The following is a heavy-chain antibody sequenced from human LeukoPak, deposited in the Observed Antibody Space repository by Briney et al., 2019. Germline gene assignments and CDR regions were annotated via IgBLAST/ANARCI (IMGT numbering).Heavy chain of an antibody. J-gene: IGHJ6*03. Sequence: PSETLSLTCTVSGGSISSSSYYWGWIRQPPGKGLEWIGSIYYSGSTYYNPSLKSRVTMSVDTSKNQFSLKLSSVTAADTAVYYCARDCITMIGYYYYYYMDVWGKGTTVTISS. CDR3: ARDCITMIGYYYYYYMDV. CDR1: GGSISSSSYY. CDR2: IYYSGST. V-gene: IGHV4-39*07. D-gene: IGHD3-22*01.